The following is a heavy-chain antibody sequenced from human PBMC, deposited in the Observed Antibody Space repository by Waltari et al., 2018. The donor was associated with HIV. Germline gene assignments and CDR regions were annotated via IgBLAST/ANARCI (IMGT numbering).Heavy chain of an antibody. J-gene: IGHJ4*02. D-gene: IGHD4-17*01. V-gene: IGHV3-21*06. CDR1: GFSSSSYA. CDR2: ISRSSDYI. Sequence: EVQLVESGGGMAKPGGSRRLSCAASGFSSSSYAMNWVRQAPGKGLEWIAYISRSSDYIYYADSIKGRFTISRDNAKNSVFLHMDNLRDVDTAVYYCTATVTTRGTFDYWGQGTAVPVS. CDR3: TATVTTRGTFDY.